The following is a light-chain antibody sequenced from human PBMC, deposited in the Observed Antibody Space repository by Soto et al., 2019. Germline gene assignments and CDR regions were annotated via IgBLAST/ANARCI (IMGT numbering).Light chain of an antibody. Sequence: QSVLTQPPSASGTPGQRVTISCSGSSSNIGSNTVNWYQQLPGTAPKLLIYSNNQRPSGVPDRFSGSKSGNTASLTVSGLQAEDEGDYYCSSYVRSSSSWVFGGGTKVTVL. CDR3: SSYVRSSSSWV. CDR2: SNN. CDR1: SSNIGSNT. V-gene: IGLV1-44*01. J-gene: IGLJ3*02.